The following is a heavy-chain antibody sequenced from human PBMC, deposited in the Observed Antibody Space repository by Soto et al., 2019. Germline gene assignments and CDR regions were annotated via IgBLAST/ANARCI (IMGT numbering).Heavy chain of an antibody. CDR3: ARTMVRGVMTLQLCYYIDV. CDR2: ISSSGSTI. D-gene: IGHD3-10*01. V-gene: IGHV3-11*01. J-gene: IGHJ6*03. CDR1: GFTFSDYY. Sequence: QVQLVESGGGLVKPGGSLRLSCAASGFTFSDYYMSWIRQAPGKGLEWVSYISSSGSTIYYADSVKGRFTISRDNAKNSLYLQMNSLRDEDTAVYYCARTMVRGVMTLQLCYYIDVWGKGTTVTVSS.